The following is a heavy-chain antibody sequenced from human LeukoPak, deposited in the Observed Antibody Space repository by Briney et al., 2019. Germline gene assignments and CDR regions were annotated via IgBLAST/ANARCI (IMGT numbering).Heavy chain of an antibody. V-gene: IGHV4-30-4*01. J-gene: IGHJ4*02. CDR3: ARDRDNYDSKYYFDY. CDR1: GASISGRDYY. Sequence: SETLSLTCSVSGASISGRDYYWSWIRQPSGGGLEWIGYIYSGGNTYYNPSLESRVTMSVDTSKNQLYLKLNPVTAADTAVYYCARDRDNYDSKYYFDYWGQGTLVTVSS. D-gene: IGHD3-22*01. CDR2: IYSGGNT.